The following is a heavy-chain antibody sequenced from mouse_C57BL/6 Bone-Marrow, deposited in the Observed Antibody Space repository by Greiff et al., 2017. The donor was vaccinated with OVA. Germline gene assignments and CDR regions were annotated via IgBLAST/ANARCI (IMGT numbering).Heavy chain of an antibody. V-gene: IGHV14-4*01. CDR3: TITTVVAPNY. CDR1: GFNIKDDY. J-gene: IGHJ4*01. Sequence: VQLQQSGAELVRPGASVKLSCTASGFNIKDDYMHWVKQRPEQGLEWIGWIDPENGDTEYASKFQGKATITADTSSNTAYLQLSSLTSEDTAVEYCTITTVVAPNYWGQGTSVTVSS. D-gene: IGHD1-1*01. CDR2: IDPENGDT.